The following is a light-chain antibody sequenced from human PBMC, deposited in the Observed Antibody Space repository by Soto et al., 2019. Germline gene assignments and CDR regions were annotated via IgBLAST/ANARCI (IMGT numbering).Light chain of an antibody. J-gene: IGLJ1*01. CDR2: RNN. V-gene: IGLV1-47*01. CDR1: SSNIGKNY. CDR3: AAWDDSLSVP. Sequence: QSVLTQPPSASGTPGQRVTISCSGSSSNIGKNYVYWYQQLPGTAPKLLIYRNNQRPSGVPDRFSGSKSGTSASLDTSGLRSEDEADYYCAAWDDSLSVPFGTGTKGTVL.